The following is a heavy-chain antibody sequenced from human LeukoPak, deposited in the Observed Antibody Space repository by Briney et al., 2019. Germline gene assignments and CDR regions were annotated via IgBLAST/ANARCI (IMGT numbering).Heavy chain of an antibody. CDR1: GITFDSYA. CDR3: VKEKLAYCGGDCFGEYFQD. CDR2: ISGSGGRT. Sequence: GGSLRLSCAAAGITFDSYATSWVRQAPGKGLEWISVISGSGGRTSYADSVNGRVISSSNNSKNPLHLQMHSLRAEDTAVYYCVKEKLAYCGGDCFGEYFQDWGQGTLVTVSS. D-gene: IGHD2-21*02. V-gene: IGHV3-23*01. J-gene: IGHJ1*01.